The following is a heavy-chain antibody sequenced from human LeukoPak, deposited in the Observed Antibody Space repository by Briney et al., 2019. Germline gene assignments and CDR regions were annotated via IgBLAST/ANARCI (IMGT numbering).Heavy chain of an antibody. Sequence: GGSLRLSCAASGFTFSSYWMSWVRQAPGKGLEWVANIKQDGSEKYYVDSVKGRFTISRDNAKSSLYLQMNSLRAEDTAVYYCARDHREWLLSTDFQHWGQGTLVTVSS. CDR1: GFTFSSYW. J-gene: IGHJ1*01. D-gene: IGHD3-3*01. V-gene: IGHV3-7*01. CDR3: ARDHREWLLSTDFQH. CDR2: IKQDGSEK.